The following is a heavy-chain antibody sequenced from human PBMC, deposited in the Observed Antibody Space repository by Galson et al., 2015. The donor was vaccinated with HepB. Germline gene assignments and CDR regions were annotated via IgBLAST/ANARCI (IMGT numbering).Heavy chain of an antibody. CDR2: ITYDGTNK. J-gene: IGHJ4*02. CDR1: GFTFNSYA. Sequence: SLRLSCAASGFTFNSYAMHWVRQAPGKGLQWVAVITYDGTNKFYARSVKGRFTLSRDNSGNTLFLHMNSLRPEDTALYYCVKGGGYSAIRGRGGFDSWGQGALVTVSS. CDR3: VKGGGYSAIRGRGGFDS. D-gene: IGHD5-12*01. V-gene: IGHV3-30*04.